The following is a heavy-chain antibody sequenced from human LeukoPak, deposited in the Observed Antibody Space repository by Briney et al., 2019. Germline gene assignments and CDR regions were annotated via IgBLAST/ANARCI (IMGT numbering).Heavy chain of an antibody. CDR3: ARDRNYYGSGSYRGWFDP. V-gene: IGHV3-33*01. D-gene: IGHD3-10*01. Sequence: GRSLRLSCAASGFTFSSYGMHWVRQAPGKGLEWVAVIWYDGSNKYYADSVKSRFTISRDNSKNTLYLQMNSLRAEDTAVYYCARDRNYYGSGSYRGWFDPWGQGTLVTVSS. CDR2: IWYDGSNK. J-gene: IGHJ5*02. CDR1: GFTFSSYG.